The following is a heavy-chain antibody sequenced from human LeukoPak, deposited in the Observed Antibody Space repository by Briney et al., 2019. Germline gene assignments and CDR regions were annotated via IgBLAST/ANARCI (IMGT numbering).Heavy chain of an antibody. J-gene: IGHJ3*02. CDR1: GYSISSGYY. D-gene: IGHD2-15*01. V-gene: IGHV4-38-2*02. CDR2: IYHSGST. Sequence: PSETLSLTCTVSGYSISSGYYWGWIRQPPGKGLEWIGSIYHSGSTYYNPSLKSRVTISVDKSKNQFSLKLSSVTAADTAVYYCARAGCSGGSCYPLGAFDIWGQGTMVTVSS. CDR3: ARAGCSGGSCYPLGAFDI.